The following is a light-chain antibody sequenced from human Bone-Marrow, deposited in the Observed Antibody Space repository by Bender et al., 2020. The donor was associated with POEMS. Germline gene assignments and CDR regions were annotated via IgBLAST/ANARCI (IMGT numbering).Light chain of an antibody. Sequence: QSALTQPASVSASPGQSITISCTGTSSDVGNYNLVSWYQQHPGKAPKLIIYEVTKRPSGISNRFSASKSGHTASLTISGLQPEDEADYYCCSYVGTYSVVFGGGTKLTVL. V-gene: IGLV2-23*02. J-gene: IGLJ2*01. CDR1: SSDVGNYNL. CDR3: CSYVGTYSVV. CDR2: EVT.